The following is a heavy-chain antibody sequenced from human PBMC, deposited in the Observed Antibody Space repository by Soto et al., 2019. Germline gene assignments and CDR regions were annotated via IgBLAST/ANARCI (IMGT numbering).Heavy chain of an antibody. V-gene: IGHV1-3*01. CDR2: INAANGDT. J-gene: IGHJ5*02. CDR3: VRRNVSVTGIDWFDP. D-gene: IGHD4-4*01. Sequence: QVPLVQSGTEVKKPGASVKVACKASGFTFTSYGIHWVRQAPGQRLEWMGWINAANGDTKYSPKFQGRVTITRDTSASTAYVEVSSLRSEDTAVYYCVRRNVSVTGIDWFDPWGPGTLVTVSS. CDR1: GFTFTSYG.